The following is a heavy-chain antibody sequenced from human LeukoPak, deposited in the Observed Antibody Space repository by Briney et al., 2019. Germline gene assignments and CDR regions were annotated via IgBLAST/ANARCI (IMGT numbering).Heavy chain of an antibody. CDR2: FTRNDETT. V-gene: IGHV3-23*01. Sequence: GGSLRLSCVASGFSFSDYVMAWVRQAPGKGLEWVSGFTRNDETTSYADSVKGRFTISRDNSRDTLYLQMNSLTAEDTAVYYCAKVKVVGYSTFDYWGQGTLVTVSP. D-gene: IGHD3-22*01. CDR3: AKVKVVGYSTFDY. J-gene: IGHJ4*02. CDR1: GFSFSDYV.